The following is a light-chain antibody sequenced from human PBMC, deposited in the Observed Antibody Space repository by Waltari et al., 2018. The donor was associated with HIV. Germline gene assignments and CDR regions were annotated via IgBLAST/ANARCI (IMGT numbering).Light chain of an antibody. Sequence: DVVMTQSPDSLAVSLGERATINCKFSRTVLYSSDNKNYLAWYQQKPGPPPKLLISWASTRESGVPDRFSGSGSGTDFTLTISSLQAEDVAVYYCQQYYDSPPSWTFGQGTKVETK. J-gene: IGKJ1*01. CDR2: WAS. CDR1: RTVLYSSDNKNY. V-gene: IGKV4-1*01. CDR3: QQYYDSPPSWT.